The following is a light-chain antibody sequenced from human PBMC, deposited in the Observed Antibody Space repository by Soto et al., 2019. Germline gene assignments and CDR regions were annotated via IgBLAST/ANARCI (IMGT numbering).Light chain of an antibody. V-gene: IGKV3-20*01. J-gene: IGKJ1*01. Sequence: EIVLTQSPGTLSLSPGERATLSCRASQTVSSNYLAWFQQKGGQALRLLIFGASSRAAGIPDRFSGSVSGTDFILTISRLEREDFAVYYCQHYGSSWTFGQGTKVEI. CDR3: QHYGSSWT. CDR2: GAS. CDR1: QTVSSNY.